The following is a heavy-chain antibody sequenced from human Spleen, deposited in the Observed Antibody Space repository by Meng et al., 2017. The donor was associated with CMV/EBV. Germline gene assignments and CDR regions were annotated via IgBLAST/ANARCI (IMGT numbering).Heavy chain of an antibody. J-gene: IGHJ4*02. Sequence: QVRLQESGPARVEPSRTLSLTSALAGGTISSSSWWSWVRQPPGKGLEGIGEIYHSGSTNYNPSLKSRVTISVDKSKNQFSLNLSSVTAADTAVYYCARVGQWLPIDYWGQGTLVTVSS. CDR3: ARVGQWLPIDY. CDR2: IYHSGST. V-gene: IGHV4-4*02. CDR1: GGTISSSSW. D-gene: IGHD6-19*01.